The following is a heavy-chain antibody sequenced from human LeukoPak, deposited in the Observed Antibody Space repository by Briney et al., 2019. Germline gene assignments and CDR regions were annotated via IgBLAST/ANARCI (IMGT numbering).Heavy chain of an antibody. CDR3: ARRSDILTGYYTPAGFDP. D-gene: IGHD3-9*01. CDR1: GYSFTSYW. CDR2: IYPGDSDT. V-gene: IGHV5-51*01. Sequence: GESLKISCKGSGYSFTSYWIGWVRQIPGKGLEWMGIIYPGDSDTRYSPSFQGQVTISADKSISTAYLQWSSLKASDTAMYYCARRSDILTGYYTPAGFDPWGQGTLVTVSS. J-gene: IGHJ5*02.